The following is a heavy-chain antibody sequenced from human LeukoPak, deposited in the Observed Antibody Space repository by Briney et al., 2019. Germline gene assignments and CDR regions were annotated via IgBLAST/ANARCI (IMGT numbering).Heavy chain of an antibody. J-gene: IGHJ6*02. Sequence: SVKVSCKASGFTFTSSAMQWVRQARGQRLEWIGWIVVGSGNTNYAQKFQERVTITRDMSTSTAYMELSSLRSEDTAVYYCAGHPNYYYYYYGMDVWGQGTTVTVSS. CDR3: AGHPNYYYYYYGMDV. CDR2: IVVGSGNT. CDR1: GFTFTSSA. V-gene: IGHV1-58*02. D-gene: IGHD4/OR15-4a*01.